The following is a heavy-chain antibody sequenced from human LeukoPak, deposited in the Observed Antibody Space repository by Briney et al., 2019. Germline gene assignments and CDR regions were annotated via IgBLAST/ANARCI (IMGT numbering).Heavy chain of an antibody. Sequence: GASVKVACKASGYTFTTYDINWVRQATGQGLEWMGWRNLKSGYTGYAQECQGRVTSTSDSSTSTVYMELASLRSDDTAVYYCARVAGSIDYWGQGTLVTVSS. D-gene: IGHD1-26*01. V-gene: IGHV1-8*03. J-gene: IGHJ4*02. CDR2: RNLKSGYT. CDR3: ARVAGSIDY. CDR1: GYTFTTYD.